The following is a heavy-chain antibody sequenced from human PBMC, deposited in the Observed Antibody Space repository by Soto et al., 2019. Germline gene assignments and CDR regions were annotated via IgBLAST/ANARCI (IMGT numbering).Heavy chain of an antibody. V-gene: IGHV4-39*01. Sequence: QLQLQESGPGLVKPSETLSLTCTVSGGSISSSSYYWGWIRQPPGKGLEWIGSIYYSGNTYYNPPLKSRVTISVDTSKNQFSLKLSSVTAADTAVYYCARHDLTVTTNFDFWGQGTLVTVSS. CDR2: IYYSGNT. CDR3: ARHDLTVTTNFDF. CDR1: GGSISSSSYY. D-gene: IGHD4-17*01. J-gene: IGHJ4*02.